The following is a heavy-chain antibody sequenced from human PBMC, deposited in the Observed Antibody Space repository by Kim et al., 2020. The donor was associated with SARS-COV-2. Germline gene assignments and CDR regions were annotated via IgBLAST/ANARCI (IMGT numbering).Heavy chain of an antibody. Sequence: GGSLRLSCAASGFTFSSYGMHWVLQAPGKGLEWVAVISYDGSNKYYADSVKGRFTISRDNSKNTLYLQMNSLRAEDTAVYYCAKGRSGSYYGFDYWGQGTLVTVSS. CDR1: GFTFSSYG. CDR3: AKGRSGSYYGFDY. CDR2: ISYDGSNK. J-gene: IGHJ4*02. D-gene: IGHD1-26*01. V-gene: IGHV3-30*18.